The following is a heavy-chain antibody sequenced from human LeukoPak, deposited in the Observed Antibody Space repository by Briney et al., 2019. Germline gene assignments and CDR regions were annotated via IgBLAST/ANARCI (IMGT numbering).Heavy chain of an antibody. CDR3: ARDPCSGGSCCYNYFDY. CDR1: GYTFTSNY. CDR2: INPSGDST. J-gene: IGHJ4*02. Sequence: GASVTASCKASGYTFTSNYMHWVRQAPGQGLEWMGIINPSGDSTSYAQKFQGRVTMTRDTSTSTVYMELSSLRSEDTAVYYCARDPCSGGSCCYNYFDYWGQGTLVTVSS. D-gene: IGHD2-15*01. V-gene: IGHV1-46*01.